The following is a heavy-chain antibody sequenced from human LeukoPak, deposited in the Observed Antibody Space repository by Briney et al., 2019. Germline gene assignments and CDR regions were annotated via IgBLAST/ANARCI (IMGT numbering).Heavy chain of an antibody. CDR3: AKATGYSGYEFFDY. J-gene: IGHJ4*02. D-gene: IGHD5-12*01. Sequence: GGSLRLSCAVSGFTFSNYDMSWVRQAPGKGLEWVSSISGSGGSTYYADSVKGRFTISRDNSKNTLYLQMNSLRAEDTAVYYCAKATGYSGYEFFDYWGQGTLVTVSS. CDR2: ISGSGGST. V-gene: IGHV3-23*01. CDR1: GFTFSNYD.